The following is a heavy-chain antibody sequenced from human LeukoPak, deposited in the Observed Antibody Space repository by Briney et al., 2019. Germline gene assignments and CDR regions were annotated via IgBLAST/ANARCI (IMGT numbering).Heavy chain of an antibody. CDR3: ASVPLRGDAFDI. J-gene: IGHJ3*02. D-gene: IGHD3-16*01. CDR1: GFTFSRYS. Sequence: GGSLRLSCTASGFTFSRYSMNWVRQAPGKGLEWVANINQHGGDKNYLDSVKGRFTISRDNAQNSLYLQMNSLRAEDTAVYYCASVPLRGDAFDIWGQGTMVTVPS. V-gene: IGHV3-7*01. CDR2: INQHGGDK.